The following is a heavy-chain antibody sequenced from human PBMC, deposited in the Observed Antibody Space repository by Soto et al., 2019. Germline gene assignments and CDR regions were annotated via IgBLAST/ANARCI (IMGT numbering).Heavy chain of an antibody. CDR2: VYYTGST. CDR1: GVSISNYD. J-gene: IGHJ5*02. Sequence: PXATLALPFTVSGVSISNYDWSWIRQPPGKGLEWVGYVYYTGSTSYNPSLKSRVAMSVDTSKKQISLKLTSVTAADTAVYYCAREDSRWFDPWGQGTLVTVS. CDR3: AREDSRWFDP. V-gene: IGHV4-59*01.